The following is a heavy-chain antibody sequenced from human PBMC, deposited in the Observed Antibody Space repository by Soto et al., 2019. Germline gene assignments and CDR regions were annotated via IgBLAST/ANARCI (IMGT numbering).Heavy chain of an antibody. Sequence: ASVKVSCKASGYTFTSYGISWVRQAPGQGLEWMGWISAYNGNTNYAQKLQGRVTMTTDTSTSTAYMELRSLRSDDTAGYYCARMAYCGGDCYTFDYWGQGTLVTVSS. CDR1: GYTFTSYG. V-gene: IGHV1-18*01. D-gene: IGHD2-21*02. CDR3: ARMAYCGGDCYTFDY. J-gene: IGHJ4*02. CDR2: ISAYNGNT.